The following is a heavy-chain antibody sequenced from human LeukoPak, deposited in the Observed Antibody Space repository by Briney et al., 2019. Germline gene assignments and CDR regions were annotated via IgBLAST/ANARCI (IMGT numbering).Heavy chain of an antibody. J-gene: IGHJ4*02. D-gene: IGHD3-22*01. CDR1: GFTFSSYA. CDR3: ARASKYYYDSSGYPLDY. Sequence: GGSLRLSCAASGFTFSSYAMSWVRQAPGKGLEWVSALSGSGGSTYYADSVKGRFTISRDNAKNSLYLQMNSLRAEDTAVYYCARASKYYYDSSGYPLDYWGQGTLVTVSS. V-gene: IGHV3-23*01. CDR2: LSGSGGST.